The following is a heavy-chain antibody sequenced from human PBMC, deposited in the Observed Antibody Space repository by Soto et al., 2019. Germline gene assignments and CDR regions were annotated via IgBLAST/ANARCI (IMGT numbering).Heavy chain of an antibody. CDR3: ARRPWDDWFDS. CDR1: NGSISSRSW. V-gene: IGHV4-4*02. J-gene: IGHJ5*01. Sequence: SETLSLTCIVSNGSISSRSWWSWVRQSPGKGLEWIGEIFHSGTTNYNPSLKSRVTISLDRSTTQFSLKLNSVTAADTAVYYCARRPWDDWFDSWGQGTLVTVSS. CDR2: IFHSGTT. D-gene: IGHD1-26*01.